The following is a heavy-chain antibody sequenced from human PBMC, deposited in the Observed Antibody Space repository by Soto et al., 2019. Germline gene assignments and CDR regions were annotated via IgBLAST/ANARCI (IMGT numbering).Heavy chain of an antibody. CDR1: EVTFASYD. J-gene: IGHJ3*01. CDR2: ITSGGGGA. D-gene: IGHD5-12*01. CDR3: VKEGRDSNSRGSFDL. Sequence: GGSLRLSCVASEVTFASYDMDWVRQAPGKGLEWVSLITSGGGGANYADSVKGRFTISRDNSKNTLYLQMNSLRAEDTAIYHCVKEGRDSNSRGSFDLWGRGTMVTVSS. V-gene: IGHV3-23*01.